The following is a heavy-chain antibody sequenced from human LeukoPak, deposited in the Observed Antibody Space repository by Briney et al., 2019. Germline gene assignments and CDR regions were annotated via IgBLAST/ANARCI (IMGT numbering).Heavy chain of an antibody. CDR3: ASPLLWFGELPS. V-gene: IGHV4-38-2*02. J-gene: IGHJ4*02. CDR1: GYSISSGYY. CDR2: IYHSGST. D-gene: IGHD3-10*01. Sequence: SETLSLTCTVSGYSISSGYYWGWIRQPPGKGLEWIGSIYHSGSTYYNPSLKSRVTISVDKSKNQFSLKLSSVTAADTAVYYCASPLLWFGELPSWGQGTLVTVSS.